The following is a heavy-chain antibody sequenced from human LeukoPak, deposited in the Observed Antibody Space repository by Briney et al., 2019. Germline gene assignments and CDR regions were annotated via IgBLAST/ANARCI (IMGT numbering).Heavy chain of an antibody. Sequence: GGSLRLSCAASGFTFGSCWMNWVRQAPGKGLEWVSSITSSNSYIYYADSVKGRFTISRDNAKNSLYLQMNSLGAEDTAVYYCTRANYDYYYGMDVWGQGTTVTVSS. J-gene: IGHJ6*02. CDR3: TRANYDYYYGMDV. CDR1: GFTFGSCW. V-gene: IGHV3-21*01. CDR2: ITSSNSYI.